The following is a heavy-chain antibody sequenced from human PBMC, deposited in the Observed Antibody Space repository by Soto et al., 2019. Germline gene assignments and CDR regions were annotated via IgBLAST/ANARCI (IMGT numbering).Heavy chain of an antibody. CDR2: IYHSGST. D-gene: IGHD6-13*01. J-gene: IGHJ6*02. CDR3: ASDIAAASRVYGMDV. Sequence: SETLSLTCAVSGGSISSSNWWSCVRQPPGKGLEWIGEIYHSGSTNYNPSLKSRVTISVDKSKNQFSLKLSSVTAADTAVYYCASDIAAASRVYGMDVWGQGTTVTVS. CDR1: GGSISSSNW. V-gene: IGHV4-4*02.